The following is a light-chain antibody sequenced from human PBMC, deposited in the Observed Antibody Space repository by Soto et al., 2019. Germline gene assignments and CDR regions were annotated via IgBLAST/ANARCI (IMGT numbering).Light chain of an antibody. J-gene: IGKJ4*01. CDR2: GAS. CDR3: QQYGSSPLT. V-gene: IGKV3-20*01. Sequence: VVTQSPVTLSLYPRERATLSCRASQSVSSSYLAWYQQKPGQAPRLLIYGASSRATGIPDRFSGSGSGTDFTLTISRLEPEDFAVYYCQQYGSSPLTFGGGTKVDIK. CDR1: QSVSSSY.